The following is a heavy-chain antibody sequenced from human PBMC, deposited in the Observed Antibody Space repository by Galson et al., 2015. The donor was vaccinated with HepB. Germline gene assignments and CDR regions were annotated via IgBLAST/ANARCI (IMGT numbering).Heavy chain of an antibody. CDR3: ARENLQGAGYNYDGFDL. D-gene: IGHD3-22*01. V-gene: IGHV1-3*01. CDR2: INAGNGNT. J-gene: IGHJ2*01. Sequence: SVKVSCKASGYSFTNYAIHWARQAPGQRLEWMGWINAGNGNTKYSQKFQGRVALTRDTSANTAYMDLSNLRSEDTAVFYCARENLQGAGYNYDGFDLWGRGTLVTVSS. CDR1: GYSFTNYA.